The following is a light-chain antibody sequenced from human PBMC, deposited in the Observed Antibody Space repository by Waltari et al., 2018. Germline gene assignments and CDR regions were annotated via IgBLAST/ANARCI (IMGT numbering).Light chain of an antibody. V-gene: IGLV1-44*01. CDR2: SNN. CDR3: AAWDDSLNGWV. J-gene: IGLJ3*02. Sequence: QSVLPQPPSASGTPGQRVTISCSGSSANMGSSTVNWYQQLPGTAPKLLIYSNNQRPSGVPDRFSGSKSGTSASLAISGLQSEDEADYYCAAWDDSLNGWVFGGGTKLTVL. CDR1: SANMGSST.